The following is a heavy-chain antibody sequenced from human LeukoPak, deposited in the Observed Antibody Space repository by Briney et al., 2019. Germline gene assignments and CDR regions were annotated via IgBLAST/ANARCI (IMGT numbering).Heavy chain of an antibody. J-gene: IGHJ4*02. D-gene: IGHD5-18*01. CDR1: GFTFSSYA. Sequence: GRSLRLSCAASGFTFSSYAMHWVRQAPGKGLEWGAVIWYDGSNRYYADSVTGRFTISRDNSKNTLYLQMNSLRVEDTAVYYCARGEELWPDYWGQGTLVTVSS. CDR2: IWYDGSNR. V-gene: IGHV3-33*01. CDR3: ARGEELWPDY.